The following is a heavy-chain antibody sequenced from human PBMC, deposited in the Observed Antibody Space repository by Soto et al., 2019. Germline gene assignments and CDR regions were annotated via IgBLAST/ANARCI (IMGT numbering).Heavy chain of an antibody. J-gene: IGHJ3*02. Sequence: QAQIVQSGAEVKKPGASVKVSCKASGYTFTYYAIYWVRQAPGQRLEWMGWISNGNGNTEYSQRFHGRVTINRATSASTVYIELSSLRSDDTAVYYCARENIVSRVGASDIWGQGTVVTVSS. CDR2: ISNGNGNT. CDR3: ARENIVSRVGASDI. D-gene: IGHD5-12*01. V-gene: IGHV1-3*04. CDR1: GYTFTYYA.